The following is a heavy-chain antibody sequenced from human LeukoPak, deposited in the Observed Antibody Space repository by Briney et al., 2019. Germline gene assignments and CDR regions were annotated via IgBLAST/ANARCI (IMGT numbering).Heavy chain of an antibody. Sequence: ASVKVSCKASGYTFTNYGISWVRRAPGQGLGWMGWISAYTGNTKYAQKFQGRVTMTADTSTRTAYMELRSLRTDDTAVYYCARDLDDILTAYKPITYYFDYWGQGTLVTVSS. CDR2: ISAYTGNT. CDR1: GYTFTNYG. CDR3: ARDLDDILTAYKPITYYFDY. J-gene: IGHJ4*02. D-gene: IGHD3-9*01. V-gene: IGHV1-18*01.